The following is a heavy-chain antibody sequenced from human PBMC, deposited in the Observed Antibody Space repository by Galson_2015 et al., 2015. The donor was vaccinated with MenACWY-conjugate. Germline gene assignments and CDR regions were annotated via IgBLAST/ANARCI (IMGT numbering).Heavy chain of an antibody. J-gene: IGHJ4*02. D-gene: IGHD3-16*01. Sequence: SLRVSCSASGFTFNHYAMHWVRQVPGKGLEWVSVIGNSGGSTSYADSVKGRFTISRDNSKSTLYLQMISLRAEDPAVYYCAKGVWGTFDYWGQGTLVTVSS. CDR1: GFTFNHYA. V-gene: IGHV3-23*01. CDR3: AKGVWGTFDY. CDR2: IGNSGGST.